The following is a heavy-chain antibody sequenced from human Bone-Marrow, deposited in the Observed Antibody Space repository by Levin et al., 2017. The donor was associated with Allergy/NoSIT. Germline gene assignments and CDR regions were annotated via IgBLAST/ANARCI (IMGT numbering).Heavy chain of an antibody. CDR3: ARDKQGGASKFDY. V-gene: IGHV3-7*01. CDR2: IKQDASEI. CDR1: GFTFNYYW. J-gene: IGHJ4*02. D-gene: IGHD1-26*01. Sequence: ASVKVSCAASGFTFNYYWMTWVRQAPGKRLEWVANIKQDASEIYYVDSVKGRFTISRDNAKNSLFLQMNSLRAEDTAVYYCARDKQGGASKFDYWGQGTLVTVSS.